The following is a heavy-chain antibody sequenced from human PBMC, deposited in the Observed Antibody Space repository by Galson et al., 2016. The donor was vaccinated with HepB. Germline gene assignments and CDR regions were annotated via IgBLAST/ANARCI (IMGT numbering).Heavy chain of an antibody. CDR1: GFSLSSTATG. D-gene: IGHD6-25*01. CDR2: IYWNDNK. CDR3: ARGSGWQFDQ. Sequence: PALVKPTQTLTLTCTFSGFSLSSTATGVGWIRQPPGKALEWFALIYWNDNKYFRPSLQSRLTITKDTSKNQVILTMTNMDPVDTATYYCARGSGWQFDQWGQGTLVTVSS. V-gene: IGHV2-5*01. J-gene: IGHJ4*02.